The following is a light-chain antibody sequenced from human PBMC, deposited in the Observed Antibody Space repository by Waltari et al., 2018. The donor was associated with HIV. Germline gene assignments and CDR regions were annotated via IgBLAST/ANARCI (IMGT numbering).Light chain of an antibody. J-gene: IGLJ3*02. CDR3: AAWDDSLSAPV. Sequence: QSVLTQPPSASGTPGPRVTISCSGSSSNIGSNYVYCYQQLPGTTPKLLIYRNNPRPSGVPDRFSGSKSGTSTSLAISGLRSEDEADYYCAAWDDSLSAPVFGGGTKLTVL. V-gene: IGLV1-47*01. CDR1: SSNIGSNY. CDR2: RNN.